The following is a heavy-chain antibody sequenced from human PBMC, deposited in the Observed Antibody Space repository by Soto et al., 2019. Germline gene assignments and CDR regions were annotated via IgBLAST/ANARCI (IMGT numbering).Heavy chain of an antibody. D-gene: IGHD3-9*01. CDR1: GGTFSSYT. CDR3: ARDPAGNYDSPS. CDR2: IIPILGIA. Sequence: QVQLVQSGAEVKKPGSSVKVSCKASGGTFSSYTISWVRQAPGQGLEWMGSIIPILGIANYAQKFQGRVTITAHTSMSTAYTELNSLRSDATAVYYCARDPAGNYDSPSWGQGTMVTVSS. V-gene: IGHV1-69*08. J-gene: IGHJ3*01.